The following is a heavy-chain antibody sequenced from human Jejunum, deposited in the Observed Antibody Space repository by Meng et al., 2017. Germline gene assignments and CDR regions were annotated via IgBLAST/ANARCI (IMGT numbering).Heavy chain of an antibody. V-gene: IGHV4-4*02. CDR1: GSPISSSAW. Sequence: VWLRESGQGFRQPSGHLSLTCCVSGSPISSSAWWSWVRQPPGKGLEWIGEIHHSGSTNYNPSLKSRVTISVDKSKNQFSLKLSSVTAADTAVYYCAREWSGSFRHFDYWGQGTLVTVSS. D-gene: IGHD3-16*02. J-gene: IGHJ4*02. CDR2: IHHSGST. CDR3: AREWSGSFRHFDY.